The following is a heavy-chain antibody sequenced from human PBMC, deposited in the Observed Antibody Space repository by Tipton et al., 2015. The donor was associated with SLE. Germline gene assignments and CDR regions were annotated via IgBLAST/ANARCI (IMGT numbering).Heavy chain of an antibody. CDR3: AKADHQWLVQSFDH. V-gene: IGHV3-48*03. D-gene: IGHD6-19*01. Sequence: SLRLSCSASGFTFSNHEMNWVRQAPGKGLEWVSYISDTGSLVSYADSVKGRFTISRDNAKNSLYLQLNSLRVEDSAVYFCAKADHQWLVQSFDHWGQGTLVTVSS. CDR1: GFTFSNHE. J-gene: IGHJ4*02. CDR2: ISDTGSLV.